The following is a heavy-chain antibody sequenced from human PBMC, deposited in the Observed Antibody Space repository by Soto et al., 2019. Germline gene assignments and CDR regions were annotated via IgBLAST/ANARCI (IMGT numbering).Heavy chain of an antibody. Sequence: EVQLLESGGGLVQPGGSLRLSCAASGFTFSSYAMSWVRQAPGKGLEWVSAISGSGGSTYYADSVKGRFTISRDNSKNTLYLQMNSLRAGDTAVYYCAKDSRGCTNGVCYKTGGAFDIWGQGTMVTVSS. CDR3: AKDSRGCTNGVCYKTGGAFDI. V-gene: IGHV3-23*01. J-gene: IGHJ3*02. CDR1: GFTFSSYA. CDR2: ISGSGGST. D-gene: IGHD2-8*01.